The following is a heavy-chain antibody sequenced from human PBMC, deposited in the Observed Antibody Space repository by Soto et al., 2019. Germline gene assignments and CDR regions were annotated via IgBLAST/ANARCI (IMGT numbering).Heavy chain of an antibody. CDR3: TRGTFETTAPFY. Sequence: XETLGLTGTVSGGSITKNRWSWVRQPAGKGLEWIGRIFASGRTNYNPSLQSRVTMSVDTSKNQFSLTMTSLAAADTAVYYCTRGTFETTAPFYSGQGIPVTVPQ. V-gene: IGHV4-4*07. J-gene: IGHJ4*02. CDR1: GGSITKNR. D-gene: IGHD4-17*01. CDR2: IFASGRT.